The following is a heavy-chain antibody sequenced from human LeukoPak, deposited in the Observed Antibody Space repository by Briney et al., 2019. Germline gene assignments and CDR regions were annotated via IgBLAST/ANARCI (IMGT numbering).Heavy chain of an antibody. V-gene: IGHV4-31*03. CDR1: GGSIGSGGYY. J-gene: IGHJ4*02. CDR2: IYYSGST. CDR3: ARTGRDSGWYFSDVSPYSSDY. Sequence: SETLSLTCTVSGGSIGSGGYYRSWIRQHPGKGLEWIVYIYYSGSTYYNPSLKSRVTISVDTSKTKSCLNLISVTAADTTVSCFARTGRDSGWYFSDVSPYSSDYWGQGTLVSVSS. D-gene: IGHD6-19*01.